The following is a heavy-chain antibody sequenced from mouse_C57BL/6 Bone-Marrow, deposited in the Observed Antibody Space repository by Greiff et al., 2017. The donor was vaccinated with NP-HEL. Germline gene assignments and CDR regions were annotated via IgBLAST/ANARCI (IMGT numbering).Heavy chain of an antibody. CDR1: GYTFTSYW. V-gene: IGHV1-52*01. D-gene: IGHD3-2*02. Sequence: QVQLQQPGAELVRPGSSVKLSCKASGYTFTSYWMHWVKQRPIQGLEWIGNIDPSDSETHYNQKFKDKATLTVDKSSSTAYMQLSSLTSEDSAVYSCAIWAPKTAQGYYAMDYWGQGTSVTVSS. J-gene: IGHJ4*01. CDR2: IDPSDSET. CDR3: AIWAPKTAQGYYAMDY.